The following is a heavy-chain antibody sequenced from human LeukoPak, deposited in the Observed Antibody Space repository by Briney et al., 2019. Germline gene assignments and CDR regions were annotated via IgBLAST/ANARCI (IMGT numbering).Heavy chain of an antibody. CDR2: ISASGGST. J-gene: IGHJ5*02. Sequence: GGSLRLSCAASGFTFSSYAMNWVPEAPGKGLECVSTISASGGSTYYADPVKGRFTISRDNPKNTLYLQMNSLRAEDTAVYYCAKYGSGCYYKGLSWGQGTLVTVSS. D-gene: IGHD3-10*01. CDR3: AKYGSGCYYKGLS. CDR1: GFTFSSYA. V-gene: IGHV3-23*01.